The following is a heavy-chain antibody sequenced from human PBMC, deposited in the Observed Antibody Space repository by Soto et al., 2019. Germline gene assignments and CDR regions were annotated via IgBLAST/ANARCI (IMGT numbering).Heavy chain of an antibody. D-gene: IGHD4-17*01. CDR2: INPSGGST. Sequence: ASVKVSCKASGYTFTSYYMHWVRQAPGQGLEWMGIINPSGGSTSYAQKFQGRVTMTRDTSTSTVYMELSSLRSEDTAVYYCARTSSSNTVTTRYYYYGMYVWGQGTTGT. CDR1: GYTFTSYY. CDR3: ARTSSSNTVTTRYYYYGMYV. J-gene: IGHJ6*02. V-gene: IGHV1-46*01.